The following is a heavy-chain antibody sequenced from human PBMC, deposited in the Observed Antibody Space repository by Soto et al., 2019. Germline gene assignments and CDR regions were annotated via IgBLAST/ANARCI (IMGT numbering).Heavy chain of an antibody. CDR2: IYHTGST. CDR1: GGSISTVGHY. J-gene: IGHJ4*02. V-gene: IGHV4-31*03. D-gene: IGHD1-1*01. Sequence: QVQLQESGPKLVKPSQTLSLTCSVSGGSISTVGHYWTWIRQLPGKGLEWIGSIYHTGSTYYSKSLRSRLTMSVDTSKSQFSLRLSSVTAADTAVYYCARATGTLRSRNCDYWGQGSLVTVSS. CDR3: ARATGTLRSRNCDY.